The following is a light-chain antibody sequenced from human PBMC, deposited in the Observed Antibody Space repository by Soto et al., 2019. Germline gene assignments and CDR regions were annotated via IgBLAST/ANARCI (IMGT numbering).Light chain of an antibody. CDR1: QSVSSSY. CDR3: QQYGPSPPVT. V-gene: IGKV3-20*01. Sequence: EIVLTQSPGTLSLSPGERATLSCRASQSVSSSYLAWFQQKPGQTPRLLIYGATSRATGIPDRFSGSGSGTDFTLSIIRLEPEDFAVYYCQQYGPSPPVTFGQGTLLEIK. CDR2: GAT. J-gene: IGKJ5*01.